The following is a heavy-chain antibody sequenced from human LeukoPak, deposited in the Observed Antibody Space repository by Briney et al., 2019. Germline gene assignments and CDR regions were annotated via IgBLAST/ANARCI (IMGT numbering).Heavy chain of an antibody. Sequence: SETLSLTCTVSGGSINNNYWSWFRQSPGKGLEWIGYIYYNGNTNYNTSLESRVTISVDTSKDQIHLRLSSVTAADTAVYYCARGGWSQDYWGQGTLVTVSS. D-gene: IGHD6-19*01. CDR1: GGSINNNY. V-gene: IGHV4-59*01. J-gene: IGHJ4*02. CDR2: IYYNGNT. CDR3: ARGGWSQDY.